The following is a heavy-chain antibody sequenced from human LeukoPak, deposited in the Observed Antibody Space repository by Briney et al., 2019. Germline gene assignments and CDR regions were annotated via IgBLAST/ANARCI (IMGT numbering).Heavy chain of an antibody. V-gene: IGHV1-8*01. D-gene: IGHD2-21*01. CDR3: ARDQTYCGGDCYGY. Sequence: ASVKVSCKASGYTFTSYDINWVRQATGQGLEWMGWMNPNSGNTGYAQKFQGRVTMTRNTSISTAYMELSSLRSEDTAVYYCARDQTYCGGDCYGYWGQGTLVTVSS. J-gene: IGHJ4*02. CDR2: MNPNSGNT. CDR1: GYTFTSYD.